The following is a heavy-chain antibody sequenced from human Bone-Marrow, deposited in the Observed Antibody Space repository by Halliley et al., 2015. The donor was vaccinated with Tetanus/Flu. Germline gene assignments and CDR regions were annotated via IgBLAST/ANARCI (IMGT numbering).Heavy chain of an antibody. D-gene: IGHD1-26*01. J-gene: IGHJ4*02. CDR3: AKKVYSGSYHFDY. V-gene: IGHV3-23*01. Sequence: VSGVLGSGTSTNYADPVKGRFPISRDNSKNTLYLQMNSLRAEDTAVYYCAKKVYSGSYHFDYWGQGTLVTVSS. CDR2: VLGSGTST.